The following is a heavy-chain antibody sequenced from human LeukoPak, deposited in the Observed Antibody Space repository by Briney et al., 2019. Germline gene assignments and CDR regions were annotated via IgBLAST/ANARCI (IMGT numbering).Heavy chain of an antibody. CDR2: IYYSGST. V-gene: IGHV4-59*08. CDR1: GGSISSYY. CDR3: ARYYYDSSGYYYTYYSDY. D-gene: IGHD3-22*01. Sequence: SETLSLTCTVSGGSISSYYWSWIRQPPGKGLEWIGYIYYSGSTNYNPSLKSRVTISVDTSKNQFSLKLSSVTAADTAVYYCARYYYDSSGYYYTYYSDYWGQGTLVTVSS. J-gene: IGHJ4*02.